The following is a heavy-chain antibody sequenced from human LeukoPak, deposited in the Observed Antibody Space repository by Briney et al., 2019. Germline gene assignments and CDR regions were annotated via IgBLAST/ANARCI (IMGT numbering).Heavy chain of an antibody. CDR3: ARDGDVGTPADGHEFDY. V-gene: IGHV3-11*05. J-gene: IGHJ4*02. CDR1: GFTFSDNY. CDR2: ISGSSTYT. D-gene: IGHD6-13*01. Sequence: PGGSLRLSCAASGFTFSDNYMSWIRQAPGKGLEWISYISGSSTYTNYADSVKGRFTISRDNAKKLVYLHMNSLRAEDTAVYYCARDGDVGTPADGHEFDYWGQGTLVTVSS.